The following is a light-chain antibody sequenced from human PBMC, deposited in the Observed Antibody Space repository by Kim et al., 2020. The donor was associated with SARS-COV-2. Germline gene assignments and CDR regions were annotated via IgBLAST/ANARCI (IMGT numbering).Light chain of an antibody. CDR3: CSYAGSSTSVV. V-gene: IGLV2-23*02. CDR2: EVS. CDR1: SSDVGGYNL. Sequence: QSALTQPASVSGSPGQSITISCTGTSSDVGGYNLVSWYQQHPGKAPKLMIYEVSKRPSGVSNRFSGSKSGNTASLTISGLQAEDEADYYCCSYAGSSTSVVFGGGTQLTVL. J-gene: IGLJ2*01.